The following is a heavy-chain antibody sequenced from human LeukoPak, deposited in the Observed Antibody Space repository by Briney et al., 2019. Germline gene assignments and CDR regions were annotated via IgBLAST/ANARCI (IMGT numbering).Heavy chain of an antibody. J-gene: IGHJ4*02. CDR3: ARVDGSSSCPDY. CDR2: IKQDGSET. D-gene: IGHD6-13*01. CDR1: GFTFSSYW. Sequence: GCLRLSCAASGFTFSSYWMSWVRQAPGKGLEWVANIKQDGSETYYVDSVKGRFTISRDNAKNLLYLEMNSLRAEDTALYYCARVDGSSSCPDYWGQGTLVTVSS. V-gene: IGHV3-7*01.